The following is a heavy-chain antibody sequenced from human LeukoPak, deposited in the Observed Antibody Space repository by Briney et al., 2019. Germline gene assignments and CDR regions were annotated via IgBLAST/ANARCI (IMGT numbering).Heavy chain of an antibody. CDR2: INPNSGGT. V-gene: IGHV1-2*02. J-gene: IGHJ6*04. Sequence: ATVKVSCKASGYTFTGYYMHWVRQAPGQGLEWMGWINPNSGGTNYAQKFQGRVTMTRDTSISTAYMKLSRLRSDDTAVYYCARDPLHGDVWGKGTTVTVSS. CDR1: GYTFTGYY. CDR3: ARDPLHGDV. D-gene: IGHD4-11*01.